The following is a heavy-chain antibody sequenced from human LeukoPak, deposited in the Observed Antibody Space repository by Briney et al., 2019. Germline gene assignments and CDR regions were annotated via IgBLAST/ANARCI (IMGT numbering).Heavy chain of an antibody. CDR3: ARDDNYDILTGYSELDY. D-gene: IGHD3-9*01. J-gene: IGHJ4*02. V-gene: IGHV1-2*02. CDR1: GYTFTCYY. CDR2: INPNSGGT. Sequence: GASVKVSCKASGYTFTCYYMHWVRQAPGQGPEWMGWINPNSGGTNYAQKFQGRVTMTRDTSISTAYMELSRLRSDDTAVYYCARDDNYDILTGYSELDYWGQGTLVTVSS.